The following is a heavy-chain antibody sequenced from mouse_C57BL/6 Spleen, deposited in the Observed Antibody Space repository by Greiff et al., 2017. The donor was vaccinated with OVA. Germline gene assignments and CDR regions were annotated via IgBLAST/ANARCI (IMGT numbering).Heavy chain of an antibody. V-gene: IGHV1-55*01. CDR1: GYTFTSYW. Sequence: QGQLQQPGAELVKPGASVKMSCKASGYTFTSYWITWVKQRPGQGLECIGDIYPGSGSTNYNEKFKSKATLTVDTSSSTAYMQLSSLTSEDSAVYYCARYEVTTNFDYWGQGTTLTVSS. CDR2: IYPGSGST. J-gene: IGHJ2*01. CDR3: ARYEVTTNFDY. D-gene: IGHD2-2*01.